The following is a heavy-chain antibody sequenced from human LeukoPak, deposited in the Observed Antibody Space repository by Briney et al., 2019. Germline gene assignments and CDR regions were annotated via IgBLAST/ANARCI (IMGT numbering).Heavy chain of an antibody. CDR2: IYSGGST. CDR1: GFTVSSNY. CDR3: ARGPGYSSKGAFDI. J-gene: IGHJ3*02. D-gene: IGHD5-18*01. Sequence: HPGGSLRLSCAASGFTVSSNYMSRVRQAPGKGLEWVSVIYSGGSTYYADSVKGRFTISRHNSKNTLYLQMNSLRAEDTAVYYCARGPGYSSKGAFDIWGQGTMVTVSS. V-gene: IGHV3-53*04.